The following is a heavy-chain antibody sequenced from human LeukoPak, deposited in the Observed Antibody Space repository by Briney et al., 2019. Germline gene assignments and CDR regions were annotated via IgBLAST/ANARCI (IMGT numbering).Heavy chain of an antibody. J-gene: IGHJ4*02. CDR3: ARVRFVEFFDY. CDR1: GFTVSSNY. CDR2: IYGEGSGGST. V-gene: IGHV3-53*01. D-gene: IGHD3-3*01. Sequence: PGGSLRLSCAASGFTVSSNYMSWVRQAPGKGLEWISVIYGEGSGGSTYYAESMKGRFTISRDNSKNTVYLQMNSLRAEDTAVYFCARVRFVEFFDYWGQGTLVTVSS.